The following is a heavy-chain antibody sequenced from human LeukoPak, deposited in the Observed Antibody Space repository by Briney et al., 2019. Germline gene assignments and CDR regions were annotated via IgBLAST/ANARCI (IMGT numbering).Heavy chain of an antibody. CDR1: GFTFNNDW. CDR3: AKTLPYANWFDP. J-gene: IGHJ5*02. CDR2: IKEDGSEK. Sequence: GGSLRLSCAASGFTFNNDWLSWVRQAPGKGLEWVANIKEDGSEKYYVDSVKGRFTISRDNAKNSLYLQMNSLRAEDTALYYCAKTLPYANWFDPWGQGTLVTVSS. D-gene: IGHD2-8*01. V-gene: IGHV3-7*01.